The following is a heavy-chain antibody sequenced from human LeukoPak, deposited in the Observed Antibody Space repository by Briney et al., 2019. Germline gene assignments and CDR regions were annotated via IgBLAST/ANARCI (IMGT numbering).Heavy chain of an antibody. CDR1: GFTFSSSA. Sequence: GGSLRLSCAASGFTFSSSAMSWVRQAPGKGLEWVSTISGSGGSTHYADSVKGWFTIYRDNSKNTLFLQMNSLRAEDTAVYYCAKGGVLLWFGESPDAFDIWGQGTMVTVSS. D-gene: IGHD3-10*01. CDR3: AKGGVLLWFGESPDAFDI. CDR2: ISGSGGST. J-gene: IGHJ3*02. V-gene: IGHV3-23*01.